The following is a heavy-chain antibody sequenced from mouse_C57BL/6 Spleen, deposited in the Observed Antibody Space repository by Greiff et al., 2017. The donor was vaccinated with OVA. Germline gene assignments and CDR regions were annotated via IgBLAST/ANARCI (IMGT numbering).Heavy chain of an antibody. CDR1: GYTFTSYT. V-gene: IGHV1-4*01. J-gene: IGHJ1*03. D-gene: IGHD1-1*01. Sequence: VQLQQSGAELARPGASVKMSCTASGYTFTSYTMHWVKQRPGQGLEWIGYINPSSGYTKYNQKFKDKATLTAAKSSSTAYMQLSSLTSEDSAVYYCARSRTTIVAGNWYFDVWGTGTTVTVSS. CDR3: ARSRTTIVAGNWYFDV. CDR2: INPSSGYT.